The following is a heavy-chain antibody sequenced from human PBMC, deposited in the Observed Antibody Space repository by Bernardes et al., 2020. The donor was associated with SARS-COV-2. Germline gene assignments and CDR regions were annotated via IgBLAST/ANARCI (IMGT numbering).Heavy chain of an antibody. J-gene: IGHJ4*02. V-gene: IGHV3-74*01. CDR1: GFTFSSYW. CDR3: ARTLNDYGDYGSMGDY. D-gene: IGHD4-17*01. CDR2: IQSDGSIT. Sequence: GRSLRLFCAASGFTFSSYWMHCVLQAPGMGLVWVSGIQSDGSITTYADSVKGRFTISRDNAKNTLYLQMNSLRAEDTAVYYCARTLNDYGDYGSMGDYWGQGTLVTVSS.